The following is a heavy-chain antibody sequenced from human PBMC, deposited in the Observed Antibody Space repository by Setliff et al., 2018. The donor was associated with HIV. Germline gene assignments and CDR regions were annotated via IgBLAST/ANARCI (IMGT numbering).Heavy chain of an antibody. CDR3: ARTGLSSIAALRDAFDI. Sequence: PGGSLRLSCAASGFTLTYYGMNWVRQAPGKGLEWVSYIDRSSTYIYYADAVRGRFTISRDNAKNSLFLQMNSLRAEDTAIYYCARTGLSSIAALRDAFDIWGQGTMVTVSS. V-gene: IGHV3-21*05. D-gene: IGHD6-6*01. CDR2: IDRSSTYI. J-gene: IGHJ3*02. CDR1: GFTLTYYG.